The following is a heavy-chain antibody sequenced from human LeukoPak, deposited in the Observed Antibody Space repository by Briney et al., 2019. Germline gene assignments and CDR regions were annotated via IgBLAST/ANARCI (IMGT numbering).Heavy chain of an antibody. V-gene: IGHV1-18*01. J-gene: IGHJ4*02. CDR3: ARAYIDMTTVTTPIDY. D-gene: IGHD4-17*01. Sequence: ATVKVSCKASGYTFTSYGISWVRQAPGQGLEWMGWISAYNGNTNYAQKLQGRVTMTTDTSTSTAYMELRSLRSGDTAVYYCARAYIDMTTVTTPIDYWGQGILVTVSS. CDR1: GYTFTSYG. CDR2: ISAYNGNT.